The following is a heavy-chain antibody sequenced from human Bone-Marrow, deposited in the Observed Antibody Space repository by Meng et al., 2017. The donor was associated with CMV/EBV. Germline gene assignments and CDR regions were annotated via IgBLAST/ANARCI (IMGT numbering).Heavy chain of an antibody. V-gene: IGHV4-39*07. CDR1: GVSISSSSYC. J-gene: IGHJ5*02. Sequence: QLPLQESGPGLVRPSETPFLTCTVSGVSISSSSYCWGWIRQPPGRGLEWIATMYYSKSGYYNPSPKSRLTISVDPSKNQMSLSLTSVTAADTAVYYCAKVPSRGQGIMGFDTWGQGTQVTVSS. CDR3: AKVPSRGQGIMGFDT. CDR2: MYYSKSG. D-gene: IGHD1-26*01.